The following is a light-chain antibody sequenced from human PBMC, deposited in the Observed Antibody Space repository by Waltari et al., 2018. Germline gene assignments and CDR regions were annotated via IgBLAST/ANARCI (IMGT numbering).Light chain of an antibody. Sequence: QSALIQPRSVSRSPGQSVIISCAGSSSAVGAYDYVSWYQHHPGKAPTLIIYDVIERPSGVPDRFSGSKSGNTASLTISGLQAEDEADYYCCSFAGNYANYVFGTGTKLTVL. V-gene: IGLV2-11*01. J-gene: IGLJ1*01. CDR3: CSFAGNYANYV. CDR1: SSAVGAYDY. CDR2: DVI.